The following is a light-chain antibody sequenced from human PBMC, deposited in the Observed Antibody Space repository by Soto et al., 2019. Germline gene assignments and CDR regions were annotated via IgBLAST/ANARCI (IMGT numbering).Light chain of an antibody. CDR1: QSVSSSY. J-gene: IGKJ2*01. CDR2: VAS. CDR3: QQYGSSLYT. Sequence: EIVLTQSPGTLSLSPGERATLSCRASQSVSSSYLAWYQQKPGQAPRLLIYVASSRATGIPDRFSGSGSGTDFPLTSSRLEPEECAVYYCQQYGSSLYTFGQGTKLEIK. V-gene: IGKV3-20*01.